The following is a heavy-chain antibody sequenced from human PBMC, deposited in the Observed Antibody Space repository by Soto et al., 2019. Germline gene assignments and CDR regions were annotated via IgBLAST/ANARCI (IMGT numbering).Heavy chain of an antibody. D-gene: IGHD6-19*01. Sequence: SETLSLTCTVSGGSISSGGYYWGWIRQHPGKGLAWIGYIYYSVSTYYNPSLKSRVTISVDTSKNQFSLKLSSVTAADTAVYYCARHDRSGWYLFDNWGQGTQVTVSS. CDR1: GGSISSGGYY. CDR3: ARHDRSGWYLFDN. J-gene: IGHJ4*02. CDR2: IYYSVST. V-gene: IGHV4-31*03.